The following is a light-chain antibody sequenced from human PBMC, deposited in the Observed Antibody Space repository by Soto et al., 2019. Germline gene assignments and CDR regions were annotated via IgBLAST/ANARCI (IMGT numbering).Light chain of an antibody. J-gene: IGLJ1*01. Sequence: QSVQTQPPSVSGAPGQRVTISCTGSSSNIGADYDVHWYQQIPGTAPKFLIYGNNNRPSGVPDRFSGSKSGTSASLAITGLQAEDEADYYCQSYDSSLSGSVFGTGTKVTVL. CDR3: QSYDSSLSGSV. CDR1: SSNIGADYD. CDR2: GNN. V-gene: IGLV1-40*01.